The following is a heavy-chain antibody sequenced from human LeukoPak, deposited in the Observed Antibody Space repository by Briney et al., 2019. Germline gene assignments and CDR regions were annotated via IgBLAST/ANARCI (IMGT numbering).Heavy chain of an antibody. V-gene: IGHV3-23*01. CDR1: GFDFSSYG. CDR2: FSGTSGLT. D-gene: IGHD6-13*01. Sequence: GGSLRLSCVASGFDFSSYGLSWVRQSPGKGLEWVSTFSGTSGLTYYADSVKGRFTISRDNSKNALYLQMNSLRDEDTAVYYCAKGSSSNWNIYGYWGQGILVTVSS. CDR3: AKGSSSNWNIYGY. J-gene: IGHJ4*02.